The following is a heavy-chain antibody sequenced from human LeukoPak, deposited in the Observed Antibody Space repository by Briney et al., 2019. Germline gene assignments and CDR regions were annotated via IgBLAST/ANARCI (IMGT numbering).Heavy chain of an antibody. CDR3: ARGLSGRTYYYDSSGYYYYYYMDV. CDR1: GYTFTSYD. CDR2: MNPNSGNT. V-gene: IGHV1-8*01. J-gene: IGHJ6*03. D-gene: IGHD3-22*01. Sequence: GASVKVSCKASGYTFTSYDINWVRQATGQGLEWMGWMNPNSGNTGYAQKFQGRVTMTRNTSISTAYMELSSLRSEDTAVYYCARGLSGRTYYYDSSGYYYYYYMDVWGKGTTVTIS.